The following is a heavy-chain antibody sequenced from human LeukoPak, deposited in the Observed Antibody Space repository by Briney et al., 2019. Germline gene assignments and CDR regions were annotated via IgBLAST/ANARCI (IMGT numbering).Heavy chain of an antibody. CDR3: ARGKATTVIPPLLGY. D-gene: IGHD4-17*01. CDR2: INPNSGGT. V-gene: IGHV1-2*06. CDR1: GYTFTGYY. Sequence: ALVKVSCKASGYTFTGYYMHWVRQAPGQGLEWMGRINPNSGGTNYAQKFQGRVTMTRDTSISTAYMELSRLRSDDTAVYYCARGKATTVIPPLLGYWGQGTLVTVSS. J-gene: IGHJ4*02.